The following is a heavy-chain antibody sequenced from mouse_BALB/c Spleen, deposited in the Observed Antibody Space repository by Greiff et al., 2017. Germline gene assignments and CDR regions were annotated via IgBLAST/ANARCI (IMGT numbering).Heavy chain of an antibody. CDR2: IWAGGST. Sequence: VKLMESGPGLVAPSQSLSITFTVSGFSLTSYGVHWVRQPPGKGLEWLGVIWAGGSTNYNSALMSRLSISKDNSKSQVFLKMNSLQTDDTAMYYCARGRRGKFYYFAYWGQGTTLTVSA. CDR3: ARGRRGKFYYFAY. CDR1: GFSLTSYG. V-gene: IGHV2-9*02. J-gene: IGHJ2*01. D-gene: IGHD2-12*01.